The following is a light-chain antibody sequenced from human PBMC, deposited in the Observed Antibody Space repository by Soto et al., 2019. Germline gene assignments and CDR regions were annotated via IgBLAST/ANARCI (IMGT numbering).Light chain of an antibody. J-gene: IGKJ1*01. CDR3: QQYNNWPRT. CDR1: QSVSSN. V-gene: IGKV3-15*01. Sequence: EIVMTQSPATLSVSPVERATLSCRASQSVSSNLAWYQQKPGQAPRLLIYGASTRATGIPARFSGSGSGTEFTLTISSLQSEDFAVYYCQQYNNWPRTFGQGPRWIS. CDR2: GAS.